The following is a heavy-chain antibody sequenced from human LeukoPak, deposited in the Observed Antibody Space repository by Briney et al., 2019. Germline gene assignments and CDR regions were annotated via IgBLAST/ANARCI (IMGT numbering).Heavy chain of an antibody. D-gene: IGHD6-13*01. V-gene: IGHV5-51*01. Sequence: GESLKISCEGSGYTFTSYWIAWVRQMPGKGLEWMGIIYPGDSDTRYSPSFQGQVTISADKSISTAYLQWSSLKASDTAMYYCAIVSPLEPGIAADDDAFDIWGQGTMVTVSS. CDR3: AIVSPLEPGIAADDDAFDI. J-gene: IGHJ3*02. CDR2: IYPGDSDT. CDR1: GYTFTSYW.